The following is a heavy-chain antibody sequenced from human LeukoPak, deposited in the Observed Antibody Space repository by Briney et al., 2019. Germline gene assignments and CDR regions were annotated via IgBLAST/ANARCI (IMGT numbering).Heavy chain of an antibody. CDR2: IYHSGST. CDR3: ARLDSEWLPLDV. J-gene: IGHJ6*02. CDR1: GGSISSYY. V-gene: IGHV4-59*08. D-gene: IGHD3-3*01. Sequence: SETLSLTCTVSGGSISSYYWSWIRQPPGKGLEWIGYIYHSGSTNYNPSLKSRVTISVDTSKNQFTLKLSSVTAADTAVYYCARLDSEWLPLDVWGQGTTVTVSS.